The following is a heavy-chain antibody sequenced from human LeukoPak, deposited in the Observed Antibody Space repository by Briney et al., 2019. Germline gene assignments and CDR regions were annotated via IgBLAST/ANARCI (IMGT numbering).Heavy chain of an antibody. CDR3: ARDRGRAYCSGGSCYSDY. CDR2: IIPILGIA. J-gene: IGHJ4*02. Sequence: GSSVKVSCKASGGTFSSYAISWVRQAPGQGLEWMGRIIPILGIANYAQKFQGRVTITADKSTSTAYMELSSLRSEDTAVYYCARDRGRAYCSGGSCYSDYWGQGTLVTVSS. D-gene: IGHD2-15*01. CDR1: GGTFSSYA. V-gene: IGHV1-69*04.